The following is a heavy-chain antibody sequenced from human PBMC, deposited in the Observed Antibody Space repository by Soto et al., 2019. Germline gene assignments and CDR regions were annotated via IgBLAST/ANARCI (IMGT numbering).Heavy chain of an antibody. CDR3: AAYYYGSGSYYNGHWFDP. D-gene: IGHD3-10*01. J-gene: IGHJ5*02. Sequence: SETLSLTCTVSGGSISSYYWIWLRQPPGKGLEWIGYIYYSGSTNYNPSLKSRVTISVDTSKNQFSLKLSSVTAADTAVYYCAAYYYGSGSYYNGHWFDPWGQGTLVTVSS. CDR2: IYYSGST. V-gene: IGHV4-59*01. CDR1: GGSISSYY.